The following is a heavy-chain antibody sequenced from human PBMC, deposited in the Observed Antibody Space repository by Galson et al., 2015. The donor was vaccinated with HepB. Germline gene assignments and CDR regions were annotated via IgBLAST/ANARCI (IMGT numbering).Heavy chain of an antibody. CDR3: ARQVATEVEYYFDY. Sequence: SLRLSCAASGFTFSSYWMSWVRQAPGKGLEWVANIKQDGSEKYYVDSVKGRFTISRDNAKNSLYLQMNSLRAEDTAVYYCARQVATEVEYYFDYWGQGTLVTVSS. CDR1: GFTFSSYW. V-gene: IGHV3-7*03. D-gene: IGHD5-12*01. J-gene: IGHJ4*02. CDR2: IKQDGSEK.